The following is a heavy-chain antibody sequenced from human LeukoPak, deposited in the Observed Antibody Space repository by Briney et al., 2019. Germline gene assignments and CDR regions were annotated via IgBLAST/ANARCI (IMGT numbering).Heavy chain of an antibody. CDR1: GYTFTTYP. D-gene: IGHD2-2*01. CDR2: INAGSGDT. J-gene: IGHJ6*02. Sequence: ASVKVSCKASGYTFTTYPIHWVRQAPGQRLEWMGWINAGSGDTKYSQNFQGRVTITGDTSASTAYMELSSLRSEDTAVYYCARGYCSSTSCYMDVWGQGTTVT. V-gene: IGHV1-3*01. CDR3: ARGYCSSTSCYMDV.